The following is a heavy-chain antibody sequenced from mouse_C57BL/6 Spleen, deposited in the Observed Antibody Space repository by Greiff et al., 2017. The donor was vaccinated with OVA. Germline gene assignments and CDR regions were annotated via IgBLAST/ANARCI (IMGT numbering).Heavy chain of an antibody. D-gene: IGHD1-1*02. CDR1: GYTFTSYW. CDR2: IDPSDSYT. CDR3: ARRTYGDC. Sequence: QVQLQQPGAELVKPGASVKLSCKASGYTFTSYWMQWVKQRPGQGLEWIGEIDPSDSYTNYNQKFKGKATLTVDTSSSTAYMQLSSLTSEDSAVYYCARRTYGDCWGQGTTLTVSS. J-gene: IGHJ2*01. V-gene: IGHV1-50*01.